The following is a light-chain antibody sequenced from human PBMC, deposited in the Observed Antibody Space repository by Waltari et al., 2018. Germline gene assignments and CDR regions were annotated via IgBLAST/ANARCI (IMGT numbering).Light chain of an antibody. CDR2: AAS. Sequence: AIQMTQSPSSLSASVGDRVTISCRASQGIGNELGWYQQKPGTAPKLLIYAASTLQSGVPSRFSGSGSGTDFTLTISSLQPEDFATYYCLQDYKYPRTFGQGTKVEIK. V-gene: IGKV1-6*02. J-gene: IGKJ1*01. CDR3: LQDYKYPRT. CDR1: QGIGNE.